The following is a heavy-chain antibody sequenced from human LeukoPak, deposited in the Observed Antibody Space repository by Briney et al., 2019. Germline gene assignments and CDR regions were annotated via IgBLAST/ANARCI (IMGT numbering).Heavy chain of an antibody. CDR3: ARSRHYYDSSGSWYFDL. D-gene: IGHD3-22*01. CDR2: IIPIFGIA. J-gene: IGHJ2*01. V-gene: IGHV1-69*04. Sequence: SVKVSCKAPGGTFSSYAISWVRQAPGQGLEWMGRIIPIFGIANYAQKFQGRVTITADKSTSTAYMELSSLRSEDTAVYYCARSRHYYDSSGSWYFDLWGRGTLVTVSS. CDR1: GGTFSSYA.